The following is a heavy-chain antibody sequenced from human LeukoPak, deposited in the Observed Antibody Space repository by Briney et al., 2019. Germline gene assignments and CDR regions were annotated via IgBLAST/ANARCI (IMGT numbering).Heavy chain of an antibody. D-gene: IGHD3-3*01. J-gene: IGHJ6*02. CDR3: ARKNYDFWSGYYYGMDV. V-gene: IGHV1-18*01. CDR2: ISAYNGNT. Sequence: GSSVKVSRKASGYSFTSYAMNWVRQAPGQGLEWMGWISAYNGNTNYAQKLQGRVTMTTDTSTSTAYMELRSLRSDDTAVYYCARKNYDFWSGYYYGMDVWGQGTTVTVSS. CDR1: GYSFTSYA.